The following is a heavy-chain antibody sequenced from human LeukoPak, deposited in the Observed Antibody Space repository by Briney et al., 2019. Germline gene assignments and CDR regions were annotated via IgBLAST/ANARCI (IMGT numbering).Heavy chain of an antibody. CDR3: ARVGGAYYDFWSGLDY. D-gene: IGHD3-3*01. CDR2: IYHSGST. V-gene: IGHV4-4*02. CDR1: GGSISSSNW. J-gene: IGHJ4*02. Sequence: SGTLSLTCAVSGGSISSSNWWSWVRQPPRKGLEWIGEIYHSGSTNYNPSLKSRVTISVDKSKNQFSLKLSSVTAADTAVYYCARVGGAYYDFWSGLDYWGQGTLVTVSS.